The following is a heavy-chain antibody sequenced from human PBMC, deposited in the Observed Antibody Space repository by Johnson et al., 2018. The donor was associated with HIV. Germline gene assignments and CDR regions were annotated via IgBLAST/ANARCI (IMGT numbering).Heavy chain of an antibody. CDR1: GFTFSSYG. CDR2: IWYDGSNK. J-gene: IGHJ3*02. V-gene: IGHV3-33*01. D-gene: IGHD1-26*01. CDR3: ARVRIGGSFLRGDAFDI. Sequence: VQLVESGGGLVQPGGSLRLSCAASGFTFSSYGMHWVRQAPGKGLEWVAVIWYDGSNKYYADSVKGRFTISRDNAKNSLYLQMNSLRAEDTALYYCARVRIGGSFLRGDAFDIWCQGTMVTVSS.